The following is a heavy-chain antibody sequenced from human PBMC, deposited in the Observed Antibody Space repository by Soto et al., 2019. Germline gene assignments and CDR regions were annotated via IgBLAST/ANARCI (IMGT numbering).Heavy chain of an antibody. CDR1: GFTFSSYS. CDR2: ISSSSSTI. J-gene: IGHJ4*02. Sequence: GGSLRLSCAASGFTFSSYSMNWVRQAPGKGLEWVSYISSSSSTIYYADSVKGRFTISRDNAKNSLYLQMNSLRAEDTAVYYCVRVLDTYYFDLWGQGKMVSGSS. D-gene: IGHD3-9*01. V-gene: IGHV3-48*01. CDR3: VRVLDTYYFDL.